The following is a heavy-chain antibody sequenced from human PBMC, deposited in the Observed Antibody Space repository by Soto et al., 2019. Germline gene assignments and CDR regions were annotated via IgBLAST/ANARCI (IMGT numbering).Heavy chain of an antibody. CDR1: GYTFTSYG. Sequence: ASVKVSCKASGYTFTSYGISWLRESAGQGLEWMGWISAYNGNTNYAQKLQGRVTMTTDTSTSTAYMELRSLRSDDTAVYYCARAFPHYYDSSGYYDYWGQGTLVTVSS. D-gene: IGHD3-22*01. V-gene: IGHV1-18*01. J-gene: IGHJ4*02. CDR2: ISAYNGNT. CDR3: ARAFPHYYDSSGYYDY.